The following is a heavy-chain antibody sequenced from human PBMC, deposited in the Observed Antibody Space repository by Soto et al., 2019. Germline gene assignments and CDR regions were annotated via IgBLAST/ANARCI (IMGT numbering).Heavy chain of an antibody. CDR1: GGSISSSSYY. V-gene: IGHV4-39*01. Sequence: SETLSLTCTVSGGSISSSSYYWGWIRQPPGKGLEWIGSIYYSGSTYYNPSLKSRVTISVDTSKNQFSLKLSSVTAADTAVYYCARRIDYGDYLWYFDYWGQGTRVTVSS. CDR3: ARRIDYGDYLWYFDY. CDR2: IYYSGST. J-gene: IGHJ4*02. D-gene: IGHD4-17*01.